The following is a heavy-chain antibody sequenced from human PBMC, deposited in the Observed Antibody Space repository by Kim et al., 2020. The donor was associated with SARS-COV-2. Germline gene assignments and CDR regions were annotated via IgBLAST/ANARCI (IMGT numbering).Heavy chain of an antibody. CDR2: ISSSSSYI. CDR3: ARGVQWLVLRSAFDI. Sequence: GGSLRLSCAASGFTFSSYSMNWVRQAPGKGLEWVSSISSSSSYIYYADSVKGRFTISRDNAKNSLYLQMNSLRAEDTAVYYCARGVQWLVLRSAFDIWGQGTMVTVSS. CDR1: GFTFSSYS. J-gene: IGHJ3*02. D-gene: IGHD6-19*01. V-gene: IGHV3-21*01.